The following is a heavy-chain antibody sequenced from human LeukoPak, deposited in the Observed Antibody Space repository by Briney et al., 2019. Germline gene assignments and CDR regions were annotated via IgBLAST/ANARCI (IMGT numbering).Heavy chain of an antibody. Sequence: PSETLSLTCTVSGGSVSSGSYYWSWIRQPPGKGLEWIGYIYYSGSTNYNPSLKSRVTISVDTSKNQFSLKLSSVTAADTAVYYCERDTPGGSYYGNWFDPWGQGTLVTVSS. D-gene: IGHD1-26*01. CDR2: IYYSGST. CDR3: ERDTPGGSYYGNWFDP. CDR1: GGSVSSGSYY. V-gene: IGHV4-61*01. J-gene: IGHJ5*02.